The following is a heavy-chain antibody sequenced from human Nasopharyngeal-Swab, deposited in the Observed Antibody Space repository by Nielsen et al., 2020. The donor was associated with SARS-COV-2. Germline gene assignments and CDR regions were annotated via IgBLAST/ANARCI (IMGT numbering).Heavy chain of an antibody. D-gene: IGHD5-18*01. V-gene: IGHV1-69*13. CDR3: ARDTEGARGYSYGCDY. Sequence: SVKVSCKASGGTFSSYAIIWVRQAPGQGLEWMGGIIPIFGTANYAQKFQGRVTITADESTSTAYMELSSLRSEDTAVYYCARDTEGARGYSYGCDYWGQGTLVTVSS. CDR2: IIPIFGTA. CDR1: GGTFSSYA. J-gene: IGHJ4*02.